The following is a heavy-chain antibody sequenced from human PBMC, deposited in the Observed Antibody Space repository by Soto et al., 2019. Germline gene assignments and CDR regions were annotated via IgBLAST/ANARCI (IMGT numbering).Heavy chain of an antibody. CDR3: AREDSGANFGY. CDR1: GYRFINFF. CDR2: INPKKGDT. D-gene: IGHD2-15*01. Sequence: QVQLVQSGAEVKKPGASVKVSCKASGYRFINFFVHCVRQAPGQGLAWMGWINPKKGDTNYAQKFQGRVTMTKDTSISVAYMELSGLNSNDTAVYYCAREDSGANFGYWGQGALVTVS. J-gene: IGHJ4*02. V-gene: IGHV1-2*02.